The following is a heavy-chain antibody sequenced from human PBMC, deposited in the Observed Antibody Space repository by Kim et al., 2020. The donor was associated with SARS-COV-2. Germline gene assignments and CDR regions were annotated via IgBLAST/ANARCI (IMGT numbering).Heavy chain of an antibody. CDR3: ARDRTAFDY. D-gene: IGHD1-1*01. V-gene: IGHV3-48*02. J-gene: IGHJ4*02. CDR1: GLTFSTTD. CDR2: ISRSGSAI. Sequence: GGSLRISCAVSGLTFSTTDMHWVRQAPGKGLEWIAYISRSGSAIVYADSVKGRFTISRDEAKNSIFLQMNSLRDEDTAVYYCARDRTAFDYWGQGTLVTVSS.